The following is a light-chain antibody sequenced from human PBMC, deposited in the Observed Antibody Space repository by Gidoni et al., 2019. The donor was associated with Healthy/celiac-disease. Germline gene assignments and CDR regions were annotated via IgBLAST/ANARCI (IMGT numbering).Light chain of an antibody. CDR3: QQSYSGVT. CDR1: QSISSY. Sequence: DIQMTQSPSSLSASVGDRVTITCRASQSISSYLNWYQQKPGKAPKLLSYAASSLQSGVPARFSGSGSGTDFTLTISSLQPEDFATYYCQQSYSGVTFXGXTKVEIK. CDR2: AAS. J-gene: IGKJ4*01. V-gene: IGKV1-39*01.